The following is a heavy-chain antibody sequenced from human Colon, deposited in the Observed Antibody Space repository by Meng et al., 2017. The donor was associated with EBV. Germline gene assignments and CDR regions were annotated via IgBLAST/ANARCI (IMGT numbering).Heavy chain of an antibody. CDR2: IHHSGSA. Sequence: QVLLQGSGPELSEPSQTLSLTCTVSGGSMSSGNYYWSWLRKPPGKGLEWIGYIHHSGSAYYNPSLKSRVSNSVDTSKNQFSLNLNSMTAADTAVYYCASFDHIPRRNYFDYWGQGTLVTVSS. CDR1: GGSMSSGNYY. J-gene: IGHJ4*02. V-gene: IGHV4-30-4*01. D-gene: IGHD2-21*01. CDR3: ASFDHIPRRNYFDY.